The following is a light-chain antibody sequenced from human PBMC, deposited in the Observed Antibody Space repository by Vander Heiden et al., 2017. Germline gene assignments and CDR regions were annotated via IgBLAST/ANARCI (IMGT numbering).Light chain of an antibody. CDR3: QQYNNWRRT. V-gene: IGKV3-15*01. CDR1: QSVSSN. Sequence: EIVMTQSPATLSVSPGERATLSCRASQSVSSNLAWYQQKPGQAPRLLSYGASTRATGIPARFSISGSGTEFTLTISSLQSEDFAVYYCQQYNNWRRTFGQGTKVEIK. CDR2: GAS. J-gene: IGKJ1*01.